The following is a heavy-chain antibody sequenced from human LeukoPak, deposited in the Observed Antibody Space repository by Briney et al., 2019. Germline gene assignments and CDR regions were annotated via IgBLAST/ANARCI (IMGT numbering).Heavy chain of an antibody. CDR2: IYPGDSDT. CDR3: ATVASGYCSGGSCYWFDP. J-gene: IGHJ5*02. Sequence: GESLKISCKGSGYSFTSYWIGWVRQMPGKGLEWMGIIYPGDSDTRYSPSFQGQVPISADKSISTAYLQWSSLKASDTAMYYCATVASGYCSGGSCYWFDPWGQGTLVTVSS. V-gene: IGHV5-51*01. D-gene: IGHD2-15*01. CDR1: GYSFTSYW.